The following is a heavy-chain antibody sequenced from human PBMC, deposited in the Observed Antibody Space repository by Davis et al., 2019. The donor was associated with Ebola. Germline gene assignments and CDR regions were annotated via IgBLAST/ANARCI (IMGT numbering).Heavy chain of an antibody. J-gene: IGHJ6*02. Sequence: GESLKISCAASGFTFSSYGMHWVRQAPGKGLEWVSGISTSGDNTYYADSVKGRFTISRDNSKNTLYLQMNSLRAEDTAVYYCAGSYSSSWYRIYYYYGMDVWGQGTTVTVSS. CDR2: ISTSGDNT. V-gene: IGHV3-23*01. CDR3: AGSYSSSWYRIYYYYGMDV. CDR1: GFTFSSYG. D-gene: IGHD6-13*01.